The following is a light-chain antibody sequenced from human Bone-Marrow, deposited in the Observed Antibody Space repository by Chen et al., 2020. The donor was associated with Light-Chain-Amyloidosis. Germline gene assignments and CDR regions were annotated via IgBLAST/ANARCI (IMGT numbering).Light chain of an antibody. J-gene: IGLJ3*02. V-gene: IGLV2-14*01. CDR2: EVS. CDR1: SSDVGAYNH. Sequence: QSALTQPASVSGSPEPSITISCTGTSSDVGAYNHVSWYQQHPGKAPKLMIYEVSNRPSGVSIRFSGSKSGYTASLTISGLQAEDEADYYCSSYTSSSTLVFGGGTKLTVL. CDR3: SSYTSSSTLV.